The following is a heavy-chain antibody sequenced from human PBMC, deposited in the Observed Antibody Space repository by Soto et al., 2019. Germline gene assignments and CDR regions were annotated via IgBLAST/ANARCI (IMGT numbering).Heavy chain of an antibody. J-gene: IGHJ4*02. V-gene: IGHV3-23*01. Sequence: GGSLRLSCAASGFTFSNYGMSWVRQAPGKGLEWVSSISGSGGRTYCADSVKGRFTISRDNSKNTLYLQTDSLRAEDTAFYYCAKSDCSGGSCYFPFDCWGQGTLVTVSS. CDR3: AKSDCSGGSCYFPFDC. D-gene: IGHD2-15*01. CDR1: GFTFSNYG. CDR2: ISGSGGRT.